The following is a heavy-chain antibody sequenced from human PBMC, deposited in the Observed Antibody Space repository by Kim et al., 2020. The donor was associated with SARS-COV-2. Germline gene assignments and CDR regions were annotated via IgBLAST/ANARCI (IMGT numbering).Heavy chain of an antibody. D-gene: IGHD3-9*01. CDR2: ITWNGGDI. Sequence: GGSLRLSCAASGFTFGCYAMHWVRQAPGRGLEWVSGITWNGGDIGYADSVKGRLTISRDNAKNSLYLQMNSLRTEDTAFYFCAKSSGYRAPIDYWGQGTL. J-gene: IGHJ4*02. V-gene: IGHV3-9*01. CDR3: AKSSGYRAPIDY. CDR1: GFTFGCYA.